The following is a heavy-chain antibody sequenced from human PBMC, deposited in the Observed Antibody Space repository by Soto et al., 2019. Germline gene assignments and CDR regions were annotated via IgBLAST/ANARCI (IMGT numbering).Heavy chain of an antibody. CDR2: ISGSGGST. V-gene: IGHV3-23*01. Sequence: EVQLLESGGGLVQPGGSLRLSCAASGFTFSNYAVTWVRQAPGKGLEWVSTISGSGGSTYYADSVKGRFTISRDNSKNTLYLQMNSLRAEDTAVYDCAKDQGSSWYEIDYWGQGTLVTVSP. CDR3: AKDQGSSWYEIDY. J-gene: IGHJ4*02. CDR1: GFTFSNYA. D-gene: IGHD6-13*01.